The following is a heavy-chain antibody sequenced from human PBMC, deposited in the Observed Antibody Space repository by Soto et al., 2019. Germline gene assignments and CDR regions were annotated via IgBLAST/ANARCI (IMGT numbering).Heavy chain of an antibody. CDR3: TSLYYGH. CDR1: ELTFANAW. CDR2: IKSKADGGTT. Sequence: LRLSCAASELTFANAWINWVRQAPGKGLEWAGRIKSKADGGTTDYAAPVKGRFTISRDESQNTLYLQMNSLKTEDTAVYYCTSLYYGHWGQGTLVTVSS. D-gene: IGHD4-17*01. J-gene: IGHJ4*02. V-gene: IGHV3-15*07.